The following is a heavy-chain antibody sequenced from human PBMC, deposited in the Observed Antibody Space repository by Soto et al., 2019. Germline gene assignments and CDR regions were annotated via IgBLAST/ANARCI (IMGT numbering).Heavy chain of an antibody. CDR1: DDSISSSSYY. D-gene: IGHD3-3*01. CDR2: VYYSGSA. V-gene: IGHV4-39*01. CDR3: ARHGPFYDSWSGPSALDH. Sequence: QLQLQESGPGLVKPLETLSLTCTVSDDSISSSSYYWGWIRQPPGKGLEWIASVYYSGSAYYNPSLKSRPSIPVDTSKKQFFLKLRSVTAADTAVYYCARHGPFYDSWSGPSALDHWGQGTQVLVSS. J-gene: IGHJ4*02.